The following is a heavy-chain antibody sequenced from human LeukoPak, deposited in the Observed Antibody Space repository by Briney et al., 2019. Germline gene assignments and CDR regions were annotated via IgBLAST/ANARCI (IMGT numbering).Heavy chain of an antibody. CDR3: ARLSPLGTLSY. CDR2: IYYSGST. J-gene: IGHJ4*02. D-gene: IGHD3-16*01. V-gene: IGHV4-39*01. CDR1: GGSISSSSYY. Sequence: SETLSLTCTVSGGSISSSSYYWGWIRQPPGKGLEWIGSIYYSGSTYYNPSLKSRVTISVDTSKNQCSLKLSSVTAADTAVYYCARLSPLGTLSYWGQGTLVTVSS.